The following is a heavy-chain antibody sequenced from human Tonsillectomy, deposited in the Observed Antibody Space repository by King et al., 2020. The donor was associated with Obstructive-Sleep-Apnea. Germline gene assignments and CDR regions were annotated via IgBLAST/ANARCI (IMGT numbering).Heavy chain of an antibody. D-gene: IGHD6-19*01. V-gene: IGHV4-59*08. CDR3: ARLRSVAGTRTPSFDI. CDR2: IYYRGST. J-gene: IGHJ3*02. Sequence: VQLQESGPGLVKPSETLSLTCNVSGGSLSRYYWNWIRQPPGRGLEWIGYIYYRGSTNYNPSLESRVMISQDMYNNHFSLNLTSGTAADTAIYYCARLRSVAGTRTPSFDIWGQGTMVSVSS. CDR1: GGSLSRYY.